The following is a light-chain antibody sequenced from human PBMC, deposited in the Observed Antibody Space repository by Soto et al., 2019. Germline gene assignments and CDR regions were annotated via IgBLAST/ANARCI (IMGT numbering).Light chain of an antibody. Sequence: DIQMTQFPSSLSASVGDRVTIICRASQSISTYLNWYQQKPGKAPNLLIYGASSLQSGVPSRFSGSASGRDFTLTIRSLQPEDSASYYCQQSYSTPPTFGQGTKVEIK. J-gene: IGKJ1*01. V-gene: IGKV1-39*01. CDR1: QSISTY. CDR2: GAS. CDR3: QQSYSTPPT.